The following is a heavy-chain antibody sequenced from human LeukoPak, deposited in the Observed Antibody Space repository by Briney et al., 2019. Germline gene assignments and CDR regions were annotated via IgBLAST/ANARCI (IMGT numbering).Heavy chain of an antibody. D-gene: IGHD6-13*01. CDR2: IKQDGSEK. CDR1: GFIFSSYW. J-gene: IGHJ4*02. Sequence: GGSLRLSCVASGFIFSSYWMSWVRQAPGKGLEWVAIIKQDGSEKYYVDSVKGRFTISRDNAKNSLYLQMNSLRAEDTAVYYCARFIAAPYYFDYWGRGTLVTVSS. CDR3: ARFIAAPYYFDY. V-gene: IGHV3-7*01.